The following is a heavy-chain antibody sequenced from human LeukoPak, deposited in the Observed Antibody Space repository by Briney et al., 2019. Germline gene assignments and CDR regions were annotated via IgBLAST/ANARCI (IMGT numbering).Heavy chain of an antibody. CDR1: GYTFTSYG. J-gene: IGHJ5*02. D-gene: IGHD1-26*01. CDR3: ARDPALGAGRLDP. Sequence: ASVKVSCKASGYTFTSYGISWVRQAPGQGLEWMGIINPSGGSTSYAQKFQGRVTMTRDTSTSTAYMELSRLTSDDTAEYYCARDPALGAGRLDPWGQGTLVTVSS. CDR2: INPSGGST. V-gene: IGHV1-46*01.